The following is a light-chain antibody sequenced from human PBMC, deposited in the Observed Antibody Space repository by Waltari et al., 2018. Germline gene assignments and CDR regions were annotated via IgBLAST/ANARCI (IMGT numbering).Light chain of an antibody. CDR1: QSVSKY. CDR2: DAS. V-gene: IGKV3-20*01. CDR3: QKYVSLPAT. Sequence: EIVLTQSPGTLSLSPGERATPSCRASQSVSKYLAWYQQKPGQAPRRLIYDASTRATGIPDRFSGSGSGTDFSLTISRLEPEDFAVYYCQKYVSLPATFGQGTKVEIK. J-gene: IGKJ1*01.